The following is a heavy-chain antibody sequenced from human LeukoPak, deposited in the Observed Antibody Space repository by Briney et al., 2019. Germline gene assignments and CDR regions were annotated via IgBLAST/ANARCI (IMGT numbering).Heavy chain of an antibody. D-gene: IGHD4-23*01. CDR1: GYTFTSYY. V-gene: IGHV1-46*01. J-gene: IGHJ4*02. CDR3: ARDLGHDYGGNSVSSPYYFDY. CDR2: INPSGGST. Sequence: ASVKVSCKASGYTFTSYYMHWARQAPGQGLEWMGIINPSGGSTSYAQKFQGRVTMTRDTSTSTVYMELSSLRSEDTAVYYCARDLGHDYGGNSVSSPYYFDYWGQGTLVTVSS.